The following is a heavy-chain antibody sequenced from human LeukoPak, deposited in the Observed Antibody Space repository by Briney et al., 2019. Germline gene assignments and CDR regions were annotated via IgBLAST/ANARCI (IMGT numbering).Heavy chain of an antibody. Sequence: GGSLRLSCAASGFTFSSYAMNWVRQAPGKGLEWVSVISVSGDSTYYADSVKGRFTISRDNSKNTLYLQMNSLRAEDTAVYYCAKEEGYGDYVGAGYFQHWGQGTLVTVSS. V-gene: IGHV3-23*01. CDR1: GFTFSSYA. D-gene: IGHD4-17*01. CDR2: ISVSGDST. CDR3: AKEEGYGDYVGAGYFQH. J-gene: IGHJ1*01.